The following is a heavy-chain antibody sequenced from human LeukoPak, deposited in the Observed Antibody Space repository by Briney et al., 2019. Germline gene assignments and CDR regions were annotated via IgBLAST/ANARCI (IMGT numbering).Heavy chain of an antibody. V-gene: IGHV3-23*01. Sequence: PGGSLRLSRAASGFTFSSYAMSWVRQAPGKGLEWVSAISGSGGSTYYADSVKGRFTISRDNSKNTLYLQMNSLRAEDTAVYYCAKGPGYYDFWSGYSGQTYFDYWGQGTLVTVSS. CDR1: GFTFSSYA. CDR3: AKGPGYYDFWSGYSGQTYFDY. J-gene: IGHJ4*02. D-gene: IGHD3-3*01. CDR2: ISGSGGST.